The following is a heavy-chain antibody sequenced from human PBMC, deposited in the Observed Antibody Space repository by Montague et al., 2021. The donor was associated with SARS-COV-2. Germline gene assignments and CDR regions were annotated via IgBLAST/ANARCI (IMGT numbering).Heavy chain of an antibody. CDR3: ARHGDYGSWLDP. J-gene: IGHJ5*02. Sequence: VKPTQTLTLTCTFSGFSLNTSGEGVGWVRQPPGKALEWLALIYWDDDKRYSPSLKSRSTISKDTTKNEVVLTVANMDPVDTATYYCARHGDYGSWLDPWGQGTLVTVSS. CDR2: IYWDDDK. D-gene: IGHD4-17*01. CDR1: GFSLNTSGEG. V-gene: IGHV2-5*02.